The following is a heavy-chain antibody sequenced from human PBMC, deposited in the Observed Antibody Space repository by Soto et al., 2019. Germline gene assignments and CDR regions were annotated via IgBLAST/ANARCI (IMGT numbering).Heavy chain of an antibody. J-gene: IGHJ5*02. CDR1: GGTFSSYA. Sequence: GASVKVTSKASGGTFSSYALSWVRQAPGQGLEWMGGIIPIFGTANYAQKFQGRVTITADESTSTAYMELSSLRSEDTAVYYCARETDGYCSSTSCYRWFDPWGQGTLVTVSS. D-gene: IGHD2-2*01. V-gene: IGHV1-69*13. CDR3: ARETDGYCSSTSCYRWFDP. CDR2: IIPIFGTA.